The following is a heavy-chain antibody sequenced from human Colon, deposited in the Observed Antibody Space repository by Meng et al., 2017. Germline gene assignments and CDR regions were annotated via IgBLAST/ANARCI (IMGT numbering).Heavy chain of an antibody. CDR3: ARSVRLGVAGKSGAY. D-gene: IGHD6-19*01. V-gene: IGHV4-34*01. J-gene: IGHJ4*02. CDR1: GGSFSGYS. CDR2: INHTGNT. Sequence: QVQLQQWGEGLLKPSETLSLTCAVYGGSFSGYSWSWIRQPPGKGLEWIGEINHTGNTSYNPSLKSRLTISVDTSKNQFSLNLSSVTAADTALYYCARSVRLGVAGKSGAYWGQGTLVTVSS.